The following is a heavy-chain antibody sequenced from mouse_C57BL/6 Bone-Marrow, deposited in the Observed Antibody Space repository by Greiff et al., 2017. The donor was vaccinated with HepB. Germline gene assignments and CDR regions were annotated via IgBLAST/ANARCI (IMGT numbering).Heavy chain of an antibody. CDR2: IYPGSGNT. V-gene: IGHV1-66*01. D-gene: IGHD1-1*01. CDR1: GYSFTSYY. CDR3: ARSRDYYGSGDFAY. J-gene: IGHJ3*01. Sequence: QVQLQQSGPVLVKPGASVKISCKASGYSFTSYYIHWVKQRPGQGLEWIGWIYPGSGNTKYNEKFKGKATLTADTSSSTAYMQLSSLTSEDSAVYYCARSRDYYGSGDFAYWGQGTLVTVSA.